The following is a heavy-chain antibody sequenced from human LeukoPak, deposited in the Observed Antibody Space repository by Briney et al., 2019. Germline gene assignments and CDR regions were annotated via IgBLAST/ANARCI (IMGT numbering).Heavy chain of an antibody. CDR3: ARMADGYTSLTRFDP. J-gene: IGHJ5*02. CDR1: GGSISSSSYY. D-gene: IGHD3-16*02. V-gene: IGHV4-39*07. CDR2: IYYSGST. Sequence: SETLSLTCTVSGGSISSSSYYWGWIRQPPGKGLEWIGSIYYSGSTYYNPSLKSRVTMSVDMSKNQFSLRLSSVTAADTAVYYCARMADGYTSLTRFDPWGQGTPVTVSS.